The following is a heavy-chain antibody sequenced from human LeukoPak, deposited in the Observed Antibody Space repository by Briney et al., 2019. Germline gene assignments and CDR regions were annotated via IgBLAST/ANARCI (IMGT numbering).Heavy chain of an antibody. V-gene: IGHV4-59*08. CDR2: IYYSGST. CDR3: ARVVVGSSSSSWFDP. CDR1: GGSISSCY. Sequence: SETLSLTCTVSGGSISSCYWSWIRQPPGKGLEWIGYIYYSGSTNYNPSLKSRVTISVDTSKNQFSLKLSSVTAADTAVYYCARVVVGSSSSSWFDPWGQGTLVTVSS. D-gene: IGHD6-6*01. J-gene: IGHJ5*02.